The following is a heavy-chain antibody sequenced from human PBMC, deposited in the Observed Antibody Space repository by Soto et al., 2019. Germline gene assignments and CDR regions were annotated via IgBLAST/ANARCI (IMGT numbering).Heavy chain of an antibody. Sequence: PSETLSLTCTVSGGSISSSSYYWGWIRQPPGKGLEWIGSIYYSGSTYNNPSLKSRVTISVDTSKNQFSLKLSSVTAADTAVYYCARLSSSWYTIDYWGQGTLVTVS. CDR3: ARLSSSWYTIDY. CDR2: IYYSGST. V-gene: IGHV4-39*01. CDR1: GGSISSSSYY. J-gene: IGHJ4*02. D-gene: IGHD6-13*01.